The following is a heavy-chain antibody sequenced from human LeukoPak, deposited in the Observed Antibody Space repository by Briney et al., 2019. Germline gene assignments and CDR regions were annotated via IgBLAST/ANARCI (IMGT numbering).Heavy chain of an antibody. CDR1: GDSISNYY. CDR3: ARESRLFPGDGYYLDH. V-gene: IGHV4-4*07. CDR2: IYTSGST. J-gene: IGHJ4*02. D-gene: IGHD1-1*01. Sequence: SETLSLTCAVSGDSISNYYWGWIRQPAGMGLEWIGRIYTSGSTDYNPSLKSRVTVSVDMSKNQFSLKLSSVTAADTAVYFCARESRLFPGDGYYLDHWGQGALVTVSS.